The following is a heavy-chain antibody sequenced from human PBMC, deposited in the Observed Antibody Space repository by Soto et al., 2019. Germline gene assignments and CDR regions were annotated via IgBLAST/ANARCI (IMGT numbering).Heavy chain of an antibody. CDR1: GDSVSGNSAA. Sequence: SQTPSLPCAISGDSVSGNSAAWNWIRQSPSRGLEWLGRTYYRSKWYDEYAVSVKGRITISPDTSKNHFSLQLNSVTPEDTAVYYCARTGGATDSWGQGTLVTVSS. V-gene: IGHV6-1*01. CDR3: ARTGGATDS. D-gene: IGHD1-26*01. CDR2: TYYRSKWYD. J-gene: IGHJ5*02.